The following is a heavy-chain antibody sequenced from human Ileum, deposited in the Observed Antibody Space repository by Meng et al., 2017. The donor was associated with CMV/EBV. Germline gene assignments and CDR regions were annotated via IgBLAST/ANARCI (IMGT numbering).Heavy chain of an antibody. CDR3: ARPSDGYNYPY. Sequence: GESLKISCAASGFTFSSYSMNWVRQAPGKGLEWVSYISSSRTIYYADSVKGRFTISRDNAKNSLYLQMKSLRAEDTAVYYCARPSDGYNYPYWGQGTRVTVSS. J-gene: IGHJ4*02. CDR2: ISSSRTI. V-gene: IGHV3-48*04. CDR1: GFTFSSYS. D-gene: IGHD5-24*01.